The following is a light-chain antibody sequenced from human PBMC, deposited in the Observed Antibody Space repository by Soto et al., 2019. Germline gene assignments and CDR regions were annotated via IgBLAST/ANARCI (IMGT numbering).Light chain of an antibody. CDR1: SSDVGNYKY. Sequence: QSALTQPASVSGPPGQSITISCTGTSSDVGNYKYVSWYQQHPGKAPKLMIYEVSNRPSGDSNRFSGSKSGNTASLTISGLQAEDETDYYCFSYTSSGTYVFGTGTKVTVL. J-gene: IGLJ1*01. CDR2: EVS. CDR3: FSYTSSGTYV. V-gene: IGLV2-14*01.